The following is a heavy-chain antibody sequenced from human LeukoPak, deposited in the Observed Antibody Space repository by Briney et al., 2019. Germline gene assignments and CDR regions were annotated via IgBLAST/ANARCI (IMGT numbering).Heavy chain of an antibody. Sequence: SETLSLTCTVSGGSISSRSYYWGWIRQPPGKGLEWIASIYYAGSTYYNPSLESRVAISADMSKNQFSLKLTSVTGADTAVYYCAGERGEEYSSGWYKRNYFDNWGQGIRVTVSS. D-gene: IGHD6-19*01. CDR3: AGERGEEYSSGWYKRNYFDN. V-gene: IGHV4-39*07. CDR1: GGSISSRSYY. CDR2: IYYAGST. J-gene: IGHJ4*02.